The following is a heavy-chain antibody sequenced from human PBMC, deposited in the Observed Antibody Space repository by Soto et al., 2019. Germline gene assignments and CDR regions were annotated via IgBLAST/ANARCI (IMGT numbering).Heavy chain of an antibody. CDR1: GFTFSSYS. D-gene: IGHD3-3*01. V-gene: IGHV3-48*01. J-gene: IGHJ3*02. CDR3: ASIYTIFGVVIPHDAFDI. CDR2: ISSSSSTI. Sequence: GGSLRLSCAASGFTFSSYSMNWVRQAPGKGLEWVSYISSSSSTIYHADSVKGRFTISRDNAKNSLYLQMNSLRAEDTAVYYCASIYTIFGVVIPHDAFDIWGQGTMVTVSS.